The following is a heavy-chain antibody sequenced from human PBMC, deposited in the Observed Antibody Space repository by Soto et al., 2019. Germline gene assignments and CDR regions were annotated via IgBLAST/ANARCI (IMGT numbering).Heavy chain of an antibody. CDR3: AKGRYYDLYGLDV. CDR1: GFTFTSNG. Sequence: QVQLVESGGGVVQPGRSLRLSCAASGFTFTSNGMHWGRQAPGKGLEWVAVISFGGSNKYYADSVKGRFTISRDNSKNTLFLQMNSLRAEDTAVFYCAKGRYYDLYGLDVWGQGTTVTVSS. V-gene: IGHV3-30*18. D-gene: IGHD3-22*01. CDR2: ISFGGSNK. J-gene: IGHJ6*02.